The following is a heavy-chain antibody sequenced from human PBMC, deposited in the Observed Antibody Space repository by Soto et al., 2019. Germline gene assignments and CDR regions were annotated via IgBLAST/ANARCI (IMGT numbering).Heavy chain of an antibody. CDR3: ARASCSSTSCYPLMDV. CDR1: GYTFTSYY. Sequence: ASVKVSCKASGYTFTSYYMHWVRQAPGQGLEWMGIINPSGGSTSYAQKFQGRVTMTRDTSTSTVYMELSSLRSEDTAVYYCARASCSSTSCYPLMDVWGKGTTVTVSS. V-gene: IGHV1-46*03. J-gene: IGHJ6*04. D-gene: IGHD2-2*01. CDR2: INPSGGST.